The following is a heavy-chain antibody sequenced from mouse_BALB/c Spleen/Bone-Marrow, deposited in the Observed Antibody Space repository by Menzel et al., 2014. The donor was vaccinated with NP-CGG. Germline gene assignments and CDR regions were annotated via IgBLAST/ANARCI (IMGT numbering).Heavy chain of an antibody. CDR2: INYSGFT. J-gene: IGHJ3*01. Sequence: EVQLQQSGPGLVKPSQSLSLTCTVTGCSITSDYAWNWIRQFPGDKLEWMGYINYSGFTTYNPSLKSRISNIRDTSKNQFFLQLNSVTAEDTATYYCAREDNYAFAYWGQGTLVTVSA. CDR3: AREDNYAFAY. V-gene: IGHV3-2*02. CDR1: GCSITSDYA. D-gene: IGHD1-3*01.